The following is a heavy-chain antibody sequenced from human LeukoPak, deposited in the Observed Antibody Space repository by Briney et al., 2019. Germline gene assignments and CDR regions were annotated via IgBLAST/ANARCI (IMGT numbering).Heavy chain of an antibody. CDR3: ARAPHADFWSGYYSAGYYYYGMDV. Sequence: ASVKVSCKASGYTFTSYGISWVRQAPGQGLEWVGWISAYNGNTNYAQKLQGRVTMTTDTSTSTAYMELRSLRSDDTAVYYCARAPHADFWSGYYSAGYYYYGMDVWGQGTTVTVSS. CDR2: ISAYNGNT. D-gene: IGHD3-3*01. J-gene: IGHJ6*02. V-gene: IGHV1-18*01. CDR1: GYTFTSYG.